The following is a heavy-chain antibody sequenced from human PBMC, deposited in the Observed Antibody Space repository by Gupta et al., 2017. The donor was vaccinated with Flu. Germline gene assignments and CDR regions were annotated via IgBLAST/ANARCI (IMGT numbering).Heavy chain of an antibody. V-gene: IGHV1-69*01. CDR2: IIPIFGTA. Sequence: PGQGLEWMGGIIPIFGTANYAQKFQGRVTITADESTSTAYMELSSLRSEDTAVYYCAREARGDSSGHYAIWNWGQGTLVTVSS. D-gene: IGHD3-22*01. CDR3: AREARGDSSGHYAIWN. J-gene: IGHJ4*02.